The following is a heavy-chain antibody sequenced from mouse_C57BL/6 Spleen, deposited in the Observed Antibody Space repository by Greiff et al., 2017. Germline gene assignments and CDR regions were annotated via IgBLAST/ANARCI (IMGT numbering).Heavy chain of an antibody. CDR1: GYTFTGYW. CDR3: ARPTFYYGSPYAMDY. D-gene: IGHD1-1*01. V-gene: IGHV1-9*01. J-gene: IGHJ4*01. Sequence: QVQLQQSGAELMKPGASVTLSCKATGYTFTGYWIEWVKQRPGHGLEWIGEILPGSGSTNYNEKFKGKATFTADTSSNTAYMQLSSLTTEDSAIYYCARPTFYYGSPYAMDYWGQGTSVTVSS. CDR2: ILPGSGST.